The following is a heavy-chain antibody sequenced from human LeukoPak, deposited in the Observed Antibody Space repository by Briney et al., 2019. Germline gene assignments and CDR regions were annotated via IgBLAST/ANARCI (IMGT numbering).Heavy chain of an antibody. J-gene: IGHJ4*02. V-gene: IGHV4-34*01. CDR2: INHSGST. CDR1: GGSFSGYY. D-gene: IGHD3-10*01. Sequence: SETLSLTCAVSGGSFSGYYWSWIRQPPGKGLEWTGEINHSGSTNYNPSLKSRVTISVDTSKNQFSLKLSSVTAADTAVYYCARGLGDGYVDYWGQGTLVTVSS. CDR3: ARGLGDGYVDY.